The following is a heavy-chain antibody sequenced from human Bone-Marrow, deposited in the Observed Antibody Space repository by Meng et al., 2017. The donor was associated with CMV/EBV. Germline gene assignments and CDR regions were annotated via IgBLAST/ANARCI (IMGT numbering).Heavy chain of an antibody. Sequence: GESLKISCAAFGFTFSDHYIDWVRRAPGKGLEWVGRTRDKANSYTTEYAASVKGRFIISRDDSRDSVFLQMNSLKTEDTAVYYCARVSGAFQRSFDYWGQGKLVTVSS. CDR3: ARVSGAFQRSFDY. CDR1: GFTFSDHY. J-gene: IGHJ4*02. V-gene: IGHV3-72*01. D-gene: IGHD1-26*01. CDR2: TRDKANSYTT.